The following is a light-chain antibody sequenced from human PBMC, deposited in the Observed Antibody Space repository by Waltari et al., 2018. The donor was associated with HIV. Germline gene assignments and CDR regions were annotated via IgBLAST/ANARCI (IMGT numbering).Light chain of an antibody. CDR1: NLSNNY. CDR2: QDR. Sequence: SYDLTQAPSLSVSPGQAAKILCSGFNLSNNYVPWYQQKPGQSPLLLIFQDRKRPSGTPGRFSVSSSGTTATLPTSGTRSVDEADYFCQAWGNNTVVFGGGTKLTVL. J-gene: IGLJ2*01. CDR3: QAWGNNTVV. V-gene: IGLV3-1*01.